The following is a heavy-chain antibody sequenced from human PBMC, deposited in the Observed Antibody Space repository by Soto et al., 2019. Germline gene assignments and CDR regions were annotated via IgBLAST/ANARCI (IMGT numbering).Heavy chain of an antibody. CDR3: ARGLQSFGY. CDR1: CGSISSGGYY. D-gene: IGHD4-4*01. CDR2: IYYSGST. J-gene: IGHJ4*02. Sequence: SETLSLTCTVSCGSISSGGYYCSWIRQHPGKGLEWIGYIYYSGSTYYNPSLKSRVTISVDTSKNQFSLKLSSVTAADTAVYYCARGLQSFGYWGQGTLVTVSS. V-gene: IGHV4-31*03.